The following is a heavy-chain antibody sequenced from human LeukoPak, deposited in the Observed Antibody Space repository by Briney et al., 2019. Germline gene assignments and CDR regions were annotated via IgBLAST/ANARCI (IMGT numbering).Heavy chain of an antibody. D-gene: IGHD6-13*01. Sequence: SETLSLTCAVYGGSFSGYYWSWIRQPPGKGLEWIGEINHSGSTNYNPSLKSRVTISVDTSKNQFSLKLSSVTAADTAVYYCARQGIAAAGPQRHWFNWFDPWGQGTLVTVSS. CDR3: ARQGIAAAGPQRHWFNWFDP. V-gene: IGHV4-34*01. CDR1: GGSFSGYY. CDR2: INHSGST. J-gene: IGHJ5*02.